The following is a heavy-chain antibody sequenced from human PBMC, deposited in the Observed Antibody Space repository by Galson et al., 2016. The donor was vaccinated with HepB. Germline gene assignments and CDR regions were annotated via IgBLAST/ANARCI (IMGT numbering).Heavy chain of an antibody. V-gene: IGHV1-3*01. CDR1: GYTFKAYA. CDR2: ISADNDNT. Sequence: SVKVSCKASGYTFKAYAIHWVRQAPGQKLEWMGCISADNDNTKYSQRFQGRVTITRDTSANTAYMELSSLRYEDTAIYYCARWAARGQWELALDYWGQGTLVTVSS. CDR3: ARWAARGQWELALDY. J-gene: IGHJ4*02. D-gene: IGHD1-26*01.